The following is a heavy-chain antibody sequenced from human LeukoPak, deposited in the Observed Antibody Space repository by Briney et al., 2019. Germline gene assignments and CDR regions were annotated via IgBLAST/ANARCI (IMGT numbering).Heavy chain of an antibody. CDR1: GGTFSSYA. CDR2: INPNSGGT. V-gene: IGHV1-2*02. Sequence: ASVTVSCKASGGTFSSYAISWVRQAHGQGLEWMGWINPNSGGTNYAQKFQGRVTMTRDTSISTAYMELSRLRSDDTAVYYCARGTGEGYSYGRYYFDYWGQGTLVTVSS. J-gene: IGHJ4*02. D-gene: IGHD5-18*01. CDR3: ARGTGEGYSYGRYYFDY.